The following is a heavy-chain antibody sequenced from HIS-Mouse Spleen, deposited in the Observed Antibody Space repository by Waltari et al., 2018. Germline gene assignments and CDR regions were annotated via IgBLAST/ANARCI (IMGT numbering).Heavy chain of an antibody. D-gene: IGHD6-13*01. CDR2: IYYSGST. CDR3: AREIPYSSSWYDWYFDL. Sequence: QLQLQESGPGLVKPSETLSLTCTVSGCSIRSSSSHWGWIRQPPGKGLEWIGSIYYSGSTYYNPSLKSRVTISVDTSKNQFSLKLSSVTAADTAVYYCAREIPYSSSWYDWYFDLWGRGTLVTVSS. V-gene: IGHV4-39*07. J-gene: IGHJ2*01. CDR1: GCSIRSSSSH.